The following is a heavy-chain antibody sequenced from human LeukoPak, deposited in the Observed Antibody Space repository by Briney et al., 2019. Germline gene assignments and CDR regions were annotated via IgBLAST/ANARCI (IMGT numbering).Heavy chain of an antibody. CDR1: GGSFSGYY. V-gene: IGHV4-34*01. CDR2: INHSGST. Sequence: PSETLSLTCAVYGGSFSGYYWSWIRQPPGKGLEWIGEINHSGSTNYNPSLKSRVTISVDTSKNQFSLKLSSVTAADTAVYYCARARNGYDTSGYYHGRSFDYWGQGTLVTVSS. J-gene: IGHJ4*02. D-gene: IGHD3-22*01. CDR3: ARARNGYDTSGYYHGRSFDY.